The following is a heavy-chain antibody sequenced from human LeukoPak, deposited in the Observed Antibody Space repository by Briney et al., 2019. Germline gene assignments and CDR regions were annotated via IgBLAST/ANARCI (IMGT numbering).Heavy chain of an antibody. V-gene: IGHV3-33*08. CDR3: AREVDYGSGSYADY. J-gene: IGHJ4*02. CDR2: IWYDGSNK. Sequence: GGSLRLSCAASGFTFSSYTMNWVRQAPGKGLEWVAVIWYDGSNKYYADSVKGRFTISRDNSKNTLYLQMNSLRAEDTAVYYCAREVDYGSGSYADYWGQETLVTVSS. D-gene: IGHD3-10*01. CDR1: GFTFSSYT.